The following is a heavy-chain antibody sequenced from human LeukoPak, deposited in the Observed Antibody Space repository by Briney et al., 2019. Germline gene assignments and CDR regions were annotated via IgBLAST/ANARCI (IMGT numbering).Heavy chain of an antibody. CDR3: AKELVPDAFDI. V-gene: IGHV3-64*01. CDR1: GFTFSTYA. CDR2: ISNDGSST. Sequence: GGSLRLSCAASGFTFSTYAMHWVRQAPGKGLKYVSAISNDGSSTYYANTVKGRFTISRDNSKNTLYLQMNSLRAEDTAVYYCAKELVPDAFDIWGQGTMVTVSS. J-gene: IGHJ3*02. D-gene: IGHD6-13*01.